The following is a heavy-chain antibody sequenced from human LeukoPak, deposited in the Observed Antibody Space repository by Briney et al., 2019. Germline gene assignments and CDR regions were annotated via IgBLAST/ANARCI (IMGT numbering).Heavy chain of an antibody. CDR3: AKLWSTSRGAFDI. J-gene: IGHJ3*02. CDR1: GFTFSSYA. CDR2: VISSGGST. D-gene: IGHD1-1*01. Sequence: PGGSLRLSCAGSGFTFSSYAMSWVRQAPGKGLEWVSAVISSGGSTYYADSLKGRFTISRDNSKNTLYLQMNSLRAEDTAVYYCAKLWSTSRGAFDIWGQGTMVTVSS. V-gene: IGHV3-23*01.